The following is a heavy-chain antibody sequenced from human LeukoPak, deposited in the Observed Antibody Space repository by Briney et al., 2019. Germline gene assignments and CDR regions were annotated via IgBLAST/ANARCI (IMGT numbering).Heavy chain of an antibody. CDR1: GGSISSYY. V-gene: IGHV4-59*01. J-gene: IGHJ4*02. CDR3: ARVLKWELLYFDY. CDR2: IYYSGST. D-gene: IGHD1-26*01. Sequence: SETLSLTCTVSGGSISSYYWSWIRQPPGKGLEWIGYIYYSGSTNYNPSLKSRVTISVDTSKSQFSLKLSSVTAADTAVYYCARVLKWELLYFDYWGQGTLVTVSS.